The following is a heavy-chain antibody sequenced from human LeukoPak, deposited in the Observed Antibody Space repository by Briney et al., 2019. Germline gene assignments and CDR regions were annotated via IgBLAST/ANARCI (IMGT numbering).Heavy chain of an antibody. CDR1: GFTFSSYA. D-gene: IGHD3-10*01. CDR2: ISTSGDTT. V-gene: IGHV3-23*01. J-gene: IGHJ4*02. CDR3: AKLLRGTVVPYYDY. Sequence: GGSLRLSCAASGFTFSSYAMSWVRQAPGKGLEWVSGISTSGDTTSYADSVRGRFTISRDNSKNTLHLQMNSLRVEDTAVYYCAKLLRGTVVPYYDYWGQGTLVTVSS.